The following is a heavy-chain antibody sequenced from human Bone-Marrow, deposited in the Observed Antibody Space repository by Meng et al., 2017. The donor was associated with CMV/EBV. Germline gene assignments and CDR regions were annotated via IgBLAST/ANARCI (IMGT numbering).Heavy chain of an antibody. V-gene: IGHV3-48*04. Sequence: GESLKISCAASGFTFSSYSMNWVRQAPGKGLEWVSSITSSSGTIYYADSVKGRFTIFRDNAKNSLHLQMNSLRADDTAVYYCARDLQLSTWGQGTLVTVPS. CDR1: GFTFSSYS. CDR2: ITSSSGTI. D-gene: IGHD5-18*01. J-gene: IGHJ5*02. CDR3: ARDLQLST.